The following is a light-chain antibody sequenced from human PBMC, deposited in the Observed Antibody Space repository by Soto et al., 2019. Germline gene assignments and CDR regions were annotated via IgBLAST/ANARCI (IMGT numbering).Light chain of an antibody. CDR1: QSIDSW. J-gene: IGKJ1*01. CDR3: QLYNPYSSWT. V-gene: IGKV1-5*01. CDR2: EAY. Sequence: IQMTQSPSPLSSSVGDRVPITCRASQSIDSWLSWYQQKPGKAPKLLIYEAYTLESGVPSRFSGSGSGTEFTLTISSLQPEDFATYYGQLYNPYSSWTVGKGTQVDIK.